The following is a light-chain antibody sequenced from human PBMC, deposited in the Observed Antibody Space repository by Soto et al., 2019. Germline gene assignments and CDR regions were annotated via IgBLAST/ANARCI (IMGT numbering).Light chain of an antibody. V-gene: IGLV2-14*01. J-gene: IGLJ1*01. CDR1: SSDVGGYNY. Sequence: ALTQPASVSGSPGQSITISCTGTSSDVGGYNYVSWYQQHPGKAPKLMIYEVSNRPSGVSNRFSGSKSGNTASLTISGLQAEDEADYYCSSYTSSSDYVFGTGTKVTVL. CDR2: EVS. CDR3: SSYTSSSDYV.